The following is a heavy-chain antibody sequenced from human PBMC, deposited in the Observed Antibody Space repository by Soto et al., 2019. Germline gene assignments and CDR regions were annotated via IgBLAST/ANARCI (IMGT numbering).Heavy chain of an antibody. J-gene: IGHJ4*02. Sequence: QVQLQQSGPGLVKPSQTLSLTCAISGDSVSTNSAAWNWIRQSPSRGLEWLGRTYYRSKWYSDSAVSANSRITIIPDTSKTQLSLQINSVTPEDTAVYYCAREPQSAFDSWGQGTQVTVSS. CDR3: AREPQSAFDS. CDR1: GDSVSTNSAA. V-gene: IGHV6-1*01. CDR2: TYYRSKWYS.